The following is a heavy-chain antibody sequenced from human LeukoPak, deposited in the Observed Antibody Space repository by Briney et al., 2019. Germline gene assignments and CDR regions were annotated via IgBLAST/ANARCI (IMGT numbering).Heavy chain of an antibody. D-gene: IGHD3-22*01. J-gene: IGHJ5*02. CDR1: GGSISSGSYY. V-gene: IGHV4-61*02. CDR3: ASAIEDSSGYYADAWFDP. Sequence: ASETLSLTCTVSGGSISSGSYYWSWIRQPAGKGLEWIGRIYTSGSTNYNPSLKSRVTISVDTSKNQFSLKLSSVTAADTAVYYCASAIEDSSGYYADAWFDPWGQGTLVAVSS. CDR2: IYTSGST.